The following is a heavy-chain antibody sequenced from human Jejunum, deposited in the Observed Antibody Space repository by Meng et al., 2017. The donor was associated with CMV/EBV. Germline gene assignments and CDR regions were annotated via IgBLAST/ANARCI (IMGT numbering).Heavy chain of an antibody. J-gene: IGHJ4*02. V-gene: IGHV3-15*07. CDR2: IKSRTDDETT. CDR3: TTLGADKRNTNYSHRQRDY. CDR1: GAFISNYY. D-gene: IGHD2-8*01. Sequence: FKPLKSLFLHCGVSGAFISNYYWNWIRQPAGKGLEWVGRIKSRTDDETTDYAAPVKGRFTISRDDSKNTLYLQMNSLKIEDTAVYFCTTLGADKRNTNYSHRQRDYWGQGTLVTVSS.